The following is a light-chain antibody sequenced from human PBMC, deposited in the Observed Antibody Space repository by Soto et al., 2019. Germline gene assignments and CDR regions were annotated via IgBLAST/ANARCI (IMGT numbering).Light chain of an antibody. V-gene: IGKV3-11*01. Sequence: EMVLTQSPATLSLSPGERATLSCRASQSFSSYLAWSQQKPGQAPRLLIYDASNRANGIPARFSSSASGTDFTLSISSLELEDFEVHYCQPRSNWPVFGGGTKVEIK. CDR3: QPRSNWPV. CDR1: QSFSSY. J-gene: IGKJ4*01. CDR2: DAS.